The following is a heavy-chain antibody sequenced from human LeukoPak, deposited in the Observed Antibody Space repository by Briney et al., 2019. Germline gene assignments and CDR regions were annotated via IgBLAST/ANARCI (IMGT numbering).Heavy chain of an antibody. Sequence: PGGSLRLSCAASGFTFSSYAMSWVRQAPGKGLEWVSAISGSGGSTYYADSVKGRFTISRDNSKNTLYLQMNSLRAEDTAVYYCAKVGPRESSGYYRAPEYFQHWGQGTLFTLSS. CDR2: ISGSGGST. CDR3: AKVGPRESSGYYRAPEYFQH. CDR1: GFTFSSYA. V-gene: IGHV3-23*01. D-gene: IGHD3-22*01. J-gene: IGHJ1*01.